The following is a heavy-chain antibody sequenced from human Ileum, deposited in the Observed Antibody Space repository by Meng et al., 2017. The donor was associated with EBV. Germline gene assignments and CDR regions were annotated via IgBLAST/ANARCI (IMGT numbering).Heavy chain of an antibody. J-gene: IGHJ4*02. CDR3: ARKPTSAALDY. CDR1: GFTFTNYG. V-gene: IGHV1-18*01. CDR2: ISANNGDR. Sequence: QVQLLQSGAEVTTPGASVKVSCKASGFTFTNYGFTWVRQAPGQGLEWMGWISANNGDRHYAQKFQDRVTLTTDGYTPTVYMELWSLRSDDTAVYFCARKPTSAALDYWGQGTLVTVSS. D-gene: IGHD6-13*01.